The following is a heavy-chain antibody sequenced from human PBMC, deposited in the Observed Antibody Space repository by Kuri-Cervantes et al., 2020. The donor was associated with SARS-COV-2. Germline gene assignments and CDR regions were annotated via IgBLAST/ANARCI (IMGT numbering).Heavy chain of an antibody. CDR3: AREGVDIVGAPHDAFDI. Sequence: LSLTCAASGLTFSSYWMSWVRQAPGKGLEWVANIKQDGSEKYYVDSVKGRFTISRDNAKNSLYLQMNSLRAEDTAVYYRAREGVDIVGAPHDAFDIWGQGTMVTVSS. CDR1: GLTFSSYW. V-gene: IGHV3-7*01. J-gene: IGHJ3*02. D-gene: IGHD1-26*01. CDR2: IKQDGSEK.